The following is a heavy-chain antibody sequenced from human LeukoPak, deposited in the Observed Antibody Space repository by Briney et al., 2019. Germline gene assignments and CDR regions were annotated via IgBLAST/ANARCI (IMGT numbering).Heavy chain of an antibody. CDR1: GGTFSSYA. CDR3: AYHYDFWSGYYPIDY. D-gene: IGHD3-3*01. CDR2: IIPIFGTA. J-gene: IGHJ4*02. Sequence: SVKVSCKASGGTFSSYAISWVRQAPGQGLEWMGGIIPIFGTANYAQKFQGRVTITADESTSTAYMELSSLRSEDTAVYYCAYHYDFWSGYYPIDYWGQGTLVTVS. V-gene: IGHV1-69*13.